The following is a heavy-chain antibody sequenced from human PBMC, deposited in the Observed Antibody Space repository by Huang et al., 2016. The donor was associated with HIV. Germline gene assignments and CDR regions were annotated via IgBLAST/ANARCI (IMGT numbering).Heavy chain of an antibody. CDR2: MNPKSANT. CDR1: EYTFIGYD. D-gene: IGHD3-3*01. J-gene: IGHJ4*02. CDR3: TRGHYTAYAPLGY. Sequence: QVRLEQSGAEVKKPGASVKVSCKAIEYTFIGYDINWVRQATGQGLEWMVWMNPKSANTGYARKFQGRITMTRNTSINTAYMELNSLNSDDTAVYYCTRGHYTAYAPLGYWGQGTLVTVSS. V-gene: IGHV1-8*01.